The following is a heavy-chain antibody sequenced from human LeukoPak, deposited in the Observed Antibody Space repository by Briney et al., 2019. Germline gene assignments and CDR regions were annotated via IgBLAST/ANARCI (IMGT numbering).Heavy chain of an antibody. Sequence: GGSLRLSCTASGFTFSSYWMNWVRQAPGKGLEWVANIKQDGSERYYVDSVKGRFTISRDNAKKSLYLQMNSLRAEDTAVYYCARETEMANLDYWGQGTLVTVSS. CDR2: IKQDGSER. D-gene: IGHD5-24*01. CDR3: ARETEMANLDY. V-gene: IGHV3-7*04. CDR1: GFTFSSYW. J-gene: IGHJ4*02.